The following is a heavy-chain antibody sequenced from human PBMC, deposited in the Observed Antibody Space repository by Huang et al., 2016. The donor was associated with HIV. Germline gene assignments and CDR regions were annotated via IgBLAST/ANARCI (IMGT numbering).Heavy chain of an antibody. Sequence: QVQLVQSGAEVKNPGASVRVSCKASGYTFTDSNIHWVRQAPGQGLEWRGWISTKRGGTIYAQRFQGRSTITRDTTISTVHMDLRRIQSDDTAVYFCARDWSFGSSTSPADWGQGTLVTVSS. CDR3: ARDWSFGSSTSPAD. D-gene: IGHD6-6*01. J-gene: IGHJ4*02. CDR2: ISTKRGGT. CDR1: GYTFTDSN. V-gene: IGHV1-2*02.